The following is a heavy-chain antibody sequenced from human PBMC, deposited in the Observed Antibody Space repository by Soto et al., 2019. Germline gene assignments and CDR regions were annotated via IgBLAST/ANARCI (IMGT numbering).Heavy chain of an antibody. CDR2: MNPSGGST. CDR3: ARDDSSDNDAYGLDV. V-gene: IGHV1-46*01. CDR1: GYSFTSYY. J-gene: IGHJ6*02. D-gene: IGHD2-15*01. Sequence: ASVKVSCKASGYSFTSYYMHWVRQAPGQGLEWMGVMNPSGGSTNYAQKFQGRVTMTRDTSTTTAYMDLSSLRSEDTAVYYCARDDSSDNDAYGLDVWGQGTTVTVSS.